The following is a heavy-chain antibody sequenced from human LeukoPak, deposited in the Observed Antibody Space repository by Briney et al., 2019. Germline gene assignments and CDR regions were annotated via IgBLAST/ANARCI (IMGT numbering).Heavy chain of an antibody. V-gene: IGHV3-23*01. CDR3: AKKRHGAPLDAFDI. J-gene: IGHJ3*02. D-gene: IGHD4-17*01. Sequence: GGSLRLSCAASGFTFSNYAMYWVRQAPGNGLEWVSGITSSGSKTYYGDSVKGRFTVSRDNSKNTLYLQMNSLRAEDTAVYYCAKKRHGAPLDAFDIWGQGTMVTVSS. CDR1: GFTFSNYA. CDR2: ITSSGSKT.